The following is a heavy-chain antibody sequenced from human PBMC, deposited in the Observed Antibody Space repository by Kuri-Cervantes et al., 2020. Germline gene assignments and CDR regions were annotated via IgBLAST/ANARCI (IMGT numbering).Heavy chain of an antibody. CDR3: ARGSMGWFGESTRLDY. D-gene: IGHD3-10*01. V-gene: IGHV4-34*01. CDR1: GGSFSGYY. Sequence: SETLSLTCAVYGGSFSGYYWSWIRQPPGKGLEWIGEINHSGSTNYNPSLKSRVTISVDTSKNQFSLKLSSVTAADTAVYYCARGSMGWFGESTRLDYWGQGTLVTVSS. J-gene: IGHJ4*02. CDR2: INHSGST.